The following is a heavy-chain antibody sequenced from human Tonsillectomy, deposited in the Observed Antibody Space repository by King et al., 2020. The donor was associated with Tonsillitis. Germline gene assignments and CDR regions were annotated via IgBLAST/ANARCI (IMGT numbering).Heavy chain of an antibody. CDR3: ARGFSGSYATDYFDY. D-gene: IGHD1-26*01. J-gene: IGHJ4*02. Sequence: VQLVESGAEVKKPGASVKVPCKASGYTFTDYYINWLRQAPGQGLEWMGWINSNSGGTKYAQRFQDRVTMTRDTSISTVYMELTRLTSDDTAVFYCARGFSGSYATDYFDYWGQGTLVSVSS. CDR2: INSNSGGT. CDR1: GYTFTDYY. V-gene: IGHV1-2*02.